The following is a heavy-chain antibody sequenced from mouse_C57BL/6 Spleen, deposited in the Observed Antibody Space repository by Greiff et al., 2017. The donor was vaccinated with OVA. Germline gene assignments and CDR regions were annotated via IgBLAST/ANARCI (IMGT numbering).Heavy chain of an antibody. Sequence: EVKVEESGGGLVQPGGSMKLSCAASGFTFSDAWMDWVRQSPEKGLEWVAEIRNKANNHATYYAESVKGRFTISRDDSKSSVYLQMNSLRAEDTGIYYCTREGSYSTYYGYFSYWGQGTSVTVSS. CDR1: GFTFSDAW. V-gene: IGHV6-6*01. J-gene: IGHJ4*01. D-gene: IGHD2-9*01. CDR3: TREGSYSTYYGYFSY. CDR2: IRNKANNHAT.